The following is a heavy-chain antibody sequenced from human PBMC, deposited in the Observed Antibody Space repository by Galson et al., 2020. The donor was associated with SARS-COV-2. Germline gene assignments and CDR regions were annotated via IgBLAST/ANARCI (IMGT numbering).Heavy chain of an antibody. Sequence: SETLSLTCAVYGGSFSGYYWSWIRQPPGKGLEWIGEINHSGSTNYNPSLKSRVTISVDTSKNQFSLKLSSVTAADTAVYYCARGSIAVAGLLSYYDYGMDVWGQGTTVTVSS. V-gene: IGHV4-34*01. J-gene: IGHJ6*02. CDR2: INHSGST. CDR1: GGSFSGYY. CDR3: ARGSIAVAGLLSYYDYGMDV. D-gene: IGHD6-19*01.